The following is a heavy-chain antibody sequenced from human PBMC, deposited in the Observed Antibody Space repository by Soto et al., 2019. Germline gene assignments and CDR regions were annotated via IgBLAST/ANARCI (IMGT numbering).Heavy chain of an antibody. CDR2: INHSGST. J-gene: IGHJ5*02. Sequence: SETLSLTCAVYGGSFSGYYWSWIRQPPGKGLEWIGEINHSGSTNYNPSLKSRVTISVDTSKNQFSLKLSSVTAADTAVYYCARSRGEDSGYDNGVNWFDPWGQGTLVTVSS. D-gene: IGHD5-12*01. CDR1: GGSFSGYY. V-gene: IGHV4-34*01. CDR3: ARSRGEDSGYDNGVNWFDP.